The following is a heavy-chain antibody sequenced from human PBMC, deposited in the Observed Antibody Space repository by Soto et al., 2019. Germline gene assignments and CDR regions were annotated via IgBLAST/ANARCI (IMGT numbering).Heavy chain of an antibody. Sequence: SETLSLTCAISGDSVSSNSAAWNWIRQSPSRGLEWLGRTYYRSRWYNDYAVSVKSRITDNPDTAKNQFSLHLNSVTPKYTAVNYCAGTTSLQWYSMDVWDNGTPGTCSS. D-gene: IGHD1-7*01. J-gene: IGHJ6*03. CDR1: GDSVSSNSAA. CDR3: AGTTSLQWYSMDV. V-gene: IGHV6-1*01. CDR2: TYYRSRWYN.